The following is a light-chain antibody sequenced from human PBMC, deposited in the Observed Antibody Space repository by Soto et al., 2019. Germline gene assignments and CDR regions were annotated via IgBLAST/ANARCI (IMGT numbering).Light chain of an antibody. CDR3: QQRSNWPPLT. CDR1: QSVSSS. CDR2: DAP. Sequence: EIVLTQSPATLSLSPGERATLSCRASQSVSSSLAWYHQKPGQAPSLLIYDAPNRATAIPARFRGSGSGTDFTLTISSLEPEDFAVYYCQQRSNWPPLTFGGGTKVEIK. V-gene: IGKV3-11*01. J-gene: IGKJ4*01.